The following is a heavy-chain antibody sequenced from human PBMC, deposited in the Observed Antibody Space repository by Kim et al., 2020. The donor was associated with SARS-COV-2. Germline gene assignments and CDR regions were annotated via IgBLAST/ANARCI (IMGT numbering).Heavy chain of an antibody. Sequence: IHYADSMKGRFTISIANAKNSLYLERSSVRAEDTAVYYCARETALNYFDYWGQGTLVTVSS. D-gene: IGHD2-8*01. CDR3: ARETALNYFDY. J-gene: IGHJ4*02. CDR2: I. V-gene: IGHV3-21*01.